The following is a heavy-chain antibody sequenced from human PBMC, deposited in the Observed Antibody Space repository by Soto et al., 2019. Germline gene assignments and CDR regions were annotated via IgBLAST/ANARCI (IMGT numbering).Heavy chain of an antibody. CDR2: IYYSGST. CDR3: ARGSVVAATLFDY. J-gene: IGHJ4*02. CDR1: GGSISSGGYY. Sequence: PSETLSLTCTVSGGSISSGGYYWSWILQHPGKGLEWIGYIYYSGSTYYNPSLKSRVTISVDTSKNQFSLKLSSVTAADTAVYYCARGSVVAATLFDYWGQGTLVTVSS. D-gene: IGHD2-15*01. V-gene: IGHV4-31*03.